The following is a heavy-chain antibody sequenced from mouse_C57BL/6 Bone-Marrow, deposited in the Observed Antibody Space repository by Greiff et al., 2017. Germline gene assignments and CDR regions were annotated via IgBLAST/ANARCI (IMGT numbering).Heavy chain of an antibody. CDR2: IYPGSGST. Sequence: VQLQQPGAELVKPGASVKMSCKASGYTFTSYWITWVKQRPGQGLEWIGDIYPGSGSTNYNEKFKRKATLTVDTSSSTAYMQLSSLTSEDSAVYYCARRGLENRCAYWGQGTLVTVSA. CDR1: GYTFTSYW. CDR3: ARRGLENRCAY. D-gene: IGHD2-4*01. J-gene: IGHJ3*01. V-gene: IGHV1-55*01.